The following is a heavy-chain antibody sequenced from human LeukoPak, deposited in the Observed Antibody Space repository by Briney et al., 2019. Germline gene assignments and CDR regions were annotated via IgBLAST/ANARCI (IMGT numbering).Heavy chain of an antibody. CDR3: ARDQISGSYQGY. Sequence: SETLSLTCTVSGGSISSSSYYWGWIRQPPGKGLEWIGSIYYSGSTYYNPSLKSRVTISVDTSKNQFSLKLSSVTAADTAVYYCARDQISGSYQGYWGQGTLVTVSS. CDR2: IYYSGST. V-gene: IGHV4-39*07. J-gene: IGHJ4*02. CDR1: GGSISSSSYY. D-gene: IGHD1-26*01.